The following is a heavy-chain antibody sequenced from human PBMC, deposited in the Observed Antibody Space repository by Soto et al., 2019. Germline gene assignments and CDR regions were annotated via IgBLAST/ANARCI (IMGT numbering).Heavy chain of an antibody. CDR1: GFTVSISY. D-gene: IGHD6-19*01. J-gene: IGHJ4*02. CDR2: IYRDGST. Sequence: EVQLVESGGGLIQPGESLRLSCAASGFTVSISYMSWVRQAPGKGLEWVSTIYRDGSTYYADSVEGRFTISRDNSKNTPSRKMNSLKAEEMATYYGARGKGIGWYESSGYGGQG. CDR3: ARGKGIGWYESSGY. V-gene: IGHV3-53*01.